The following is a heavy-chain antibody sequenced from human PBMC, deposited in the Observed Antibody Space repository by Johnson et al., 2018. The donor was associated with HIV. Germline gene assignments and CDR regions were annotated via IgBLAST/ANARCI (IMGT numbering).Heavy chain of an antibody. CDR2: ISYDGSNK. Sequence: QVQLVESGGGVVQPGRSLRLSCAASGFTFSSYAMHWVRQAPGKGLEWVAVISYDGSNKYYAYSVKGRFTISRDNSKNTLYLQMNSLRAEDTAVYYCAREGTLGAFDIWGQGTMVTVSS. J-gene: IGHJ3*02. CDR1: GFTFSSYA. CDR3: AREGTLGAFDI. D-gene: IGHD1-1*01. V-gene: IGHV3-30-3*01.